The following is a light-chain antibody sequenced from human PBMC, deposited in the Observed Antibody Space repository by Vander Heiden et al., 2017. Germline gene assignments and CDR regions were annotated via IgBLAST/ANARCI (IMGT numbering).Light chain of an antibody. J-gene: IGLJ2*01. V-gene: IGLV2-11*01. Sequence: QSALTQPRSVSGSPGQSVTISCTGTSSDVGGYSYVSWYQQRPHQPPKLLIFDVSKRPSGVPDRFSGSASGNTASLTISGLQAEDEADYYCCAYAGNYILIFGGGTKLTVL. CDR2: DVS. CDR3: CAYAGNYILI. CDR1: SSDVGGYSY.